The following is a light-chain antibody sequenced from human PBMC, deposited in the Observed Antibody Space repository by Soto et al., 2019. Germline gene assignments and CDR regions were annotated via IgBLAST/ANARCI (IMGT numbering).Light chain of an antibody. V-gene: IGKV3-20*01. CDR3: QQYGSSPWT. Sequence: EVALTQSPGTLSLSPGERATLSCRTSQSVNSNYLAWYQQKPGQAPRLLIYGASSRATGIPDRISGSGSGTDFTLTISRLEPEDFAVYYCQQYGSSPWTFGQGTKVDIK. J-gene: IGKJ1*01. CDR2: GAS. CDR1: QSVNSNY.